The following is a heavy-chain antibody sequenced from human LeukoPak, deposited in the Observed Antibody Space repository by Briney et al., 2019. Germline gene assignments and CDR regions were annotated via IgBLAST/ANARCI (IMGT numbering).Heavy chain of an antibody. V-gene: IGHV3-66*02. Sequence: PGGSLRLSCAAAGFTVSRNYMSWVRQAPGKGLEWVSVIYSGGSTYYADSVKGRFTISRDNSKNTLYLQMNSLRAEDTAVYYCAREKHDYGDYSFDYWGQGTLVTVSS. D-gene: IGHD4-17*01. CDR3: AREKHDYGDYSFDY. CDR1: GFTVSRNY. J-gene: IGHJ4*02. CDR2: IYSGGST.